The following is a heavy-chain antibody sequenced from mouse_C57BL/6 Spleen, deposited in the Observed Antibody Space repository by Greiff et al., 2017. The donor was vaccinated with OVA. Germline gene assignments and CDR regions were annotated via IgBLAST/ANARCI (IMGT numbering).Heavy chain of an antibody. CDR1: GYTFTSYW. CDR3: ARAATVVGPYFDY. Sequence: QVQLQQPGAELVKPGASVKLSCKASGYTFTSYWMHWVKQRPGRGLDWIGRIDPNSGGTKYNEKFKSKATLTVDKPSSTAYMQLSSLTSEDSAVYYCARAATVVGPYFDYWGQGTTLTVSS. V-gene: IGHV1-72*01. J-gene: IGHJ2*01. D-gene: IGHD1-1*01. CDR2: IDPNSGGT.